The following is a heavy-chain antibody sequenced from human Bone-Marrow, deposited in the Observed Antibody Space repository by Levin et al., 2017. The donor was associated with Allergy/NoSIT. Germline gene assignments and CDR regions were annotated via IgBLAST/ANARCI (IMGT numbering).Heavy chain of an antibody. V-gene: IGHV4-31*03. Sequence: NTSETLSLTCSVSRDLPVSGGAYWSWLRQVPGKGLEWIGYISNSGSTYYNPSLRSRVTMSVGSNQFSLKLTSMTAADTAVYYCARGAVMFRVLIRTFAMDVWGPGTTVTVSS. CDR3: ARGAVMFRVLIRTFAMDV. D-gene: IGHD3-10*01. J-gene: IGHJ6*02. CDR2: ISNSGST. CDR1: RDLPVSGGAY.